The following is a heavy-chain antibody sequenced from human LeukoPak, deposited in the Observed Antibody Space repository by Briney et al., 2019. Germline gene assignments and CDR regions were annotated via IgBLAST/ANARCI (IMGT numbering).Heavy chain of an antibody. Sequence: PGGSLRLSCAASGFTFSSYGMHWVRQAPGKGLEWVAFIRYDGSNKYYADSVKGRFTISRDNSKNTLYLQMNSLRAEDTAVYYCAKDYYYDSSDAFDIWGQGTMVTVSS. D-gene: IGHD3-22*01. CDR1: GFTFSSYG. J-gene: IGHJ3*02. CDR3: AKDYYYDSSDAFDI. CDR2: IRYDGSNK. V-gene: IGHV3-30*02.